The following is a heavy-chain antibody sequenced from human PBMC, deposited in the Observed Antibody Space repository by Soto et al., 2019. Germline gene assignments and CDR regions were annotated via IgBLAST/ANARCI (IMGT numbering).Heavy chain of an antibody. CDR1: GGSLDGYY. J-gene: IGHJ4*02. CDR2: IHHSGST. Sequence: QVHLQQWGAGRLKPSETLSLTCALYGGSLDGYYWSWIRQSPGKGPEWIGEIHHSGSTKYNPSLKSRVSLLVDTSTKQFSLKLTSVTAADRGVYYCARGVDSWSGYLFWGQGTPVTVSS. CDR3: ARGVDSWSGYLF. V-gene: IGHV4-34*01. D-gene: IGHD3-3*01.